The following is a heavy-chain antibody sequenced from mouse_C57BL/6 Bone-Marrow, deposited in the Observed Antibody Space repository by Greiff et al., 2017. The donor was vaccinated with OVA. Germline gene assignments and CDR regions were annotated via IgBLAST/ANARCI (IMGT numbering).Heavy chain of an antibody. CDR2: IYPGGGYT. D-gene: IGHD2-2*01. CDR3: ARAFGGYDAPFAY. CDR1: GYTFTNYW. J-gene: IGHJ3*01. Sequence: VKVEESGAELVRPGTSVKMSCKASGYTFTNYWIGWAKQRPGHGLEWIGDIYPGGGYTNYNEKFKGKATLTADKSSSTAYMQFSSLTSEDSAIYYCARAFGGYDAPFAYWGQGTLVTVSA. V-gene: IGHV1-63*01.